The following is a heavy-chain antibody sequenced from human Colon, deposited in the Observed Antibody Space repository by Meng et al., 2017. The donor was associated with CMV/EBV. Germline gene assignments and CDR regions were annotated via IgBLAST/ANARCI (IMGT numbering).Heavy chain of an antibody. D-gene: IGHD3-10*01. CDR2: IRYDGSHK. CDR3: VKDVPTFDFDH. CDR1: GFTFHTYG. V-gene: IGHV3-30*02. Sequence: GESLKISCAASGFTFHTYGMHWVRQAAGKGLEWVAYIRYDGSHKYYADSVTGRFSISRDNSNSTLYLQMHGLRPDDTGVYYCVKDVPTFDFDHWGQGALVTVSS. J-gene: IGHJ4*02.